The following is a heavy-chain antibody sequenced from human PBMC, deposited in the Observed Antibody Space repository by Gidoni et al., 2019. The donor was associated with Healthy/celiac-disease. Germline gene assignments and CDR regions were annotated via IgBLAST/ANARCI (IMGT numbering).Heavy chain of an antibody. CDR1: GFTFSSYA. CDR2: ISYDGSNK. Sequence: QVQLVESGGGVVQPGRSLRLSCAASGFTFSSYAMHWVRQAPGKGLEWVAVISYDGSNKYYADSVKGRFTISRDNSKNTLYLQMNSLRAEDTAVYYCARDMYYYGSGSYYNASRLNDYWGQGTLVTVSS. J-gene: IGHJ4*02. CDR3: ARDMYYYGSGSYYNASRLNDY. D-gene: IGHD3-10*01. V-gene: IGHV3-30-3*01.